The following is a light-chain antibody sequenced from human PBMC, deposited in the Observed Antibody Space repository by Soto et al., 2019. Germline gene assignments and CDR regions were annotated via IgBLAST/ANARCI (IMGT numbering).Light chain of an antibody. CDR1: SSSIGTNF. CDR3: AAWDDNMSTYV. Sequence: QSVLTQPPSASWTPGQRVSISCSGYSSSIGTNFVYWYQQPPGTAPKVLIHSNNQRPSGVADRFSGSQSGTSASLAISGLRSEDEADYYCAAWDDNMSTYVFGSGTKVTVL. CDR2: SNN. V-gene: IGLV1-47*02. J-gene: IGLJ1*01.